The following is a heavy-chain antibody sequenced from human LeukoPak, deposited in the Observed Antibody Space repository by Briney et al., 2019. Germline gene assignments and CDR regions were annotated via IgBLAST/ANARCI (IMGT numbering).Heavy chain of an antibody. J-gene: IGHJ3*02. CDR3: ARCYGSGRWALDI. Sequence: SVKVSCKASGFTFTNSAVQWVRQARGQRLEWIGWIVVGSGNTNYAQKFQGRVTITRDMSTSTAYMELSSLRSEDTAVYYCARCYGSGRWALDIWGQGTMVTVSS. V-gene: IGHV1-58*01. CDR1: GFTFTNSA. D-gene: IGHD3-10*01. CDR2: IVVGSGNT.